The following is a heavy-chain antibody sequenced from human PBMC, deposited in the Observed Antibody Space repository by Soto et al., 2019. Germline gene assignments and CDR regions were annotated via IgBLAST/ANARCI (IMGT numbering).Heavy chain of an antibody. J-gene: IGHJ4*02. CDR2: INAYNGNT. CDR3: ARDREPLDYYGSRTTPSGY. CDR1: GYTFTSYG. V-gene: IGHV1-18*01. Sequence: ASVKVSCKASGYTFTSYGISCVRQAPGQGLEWMGWINAYNGNTNDAQNFQGGVTMTTDTSTSTAYMELRSLRSDATAVYYCARDREPLDYYGSRTTPSGYWGLGTLVTVSS. D-gene: IGHD3-10*01.